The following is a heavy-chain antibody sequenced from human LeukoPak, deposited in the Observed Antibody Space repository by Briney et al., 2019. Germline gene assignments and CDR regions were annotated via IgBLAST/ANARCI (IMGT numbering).Heavy chain of an antibody. J-gene: IGHJ3*02. CDR1: GFTVSSNY. CDR3: ARDDGGDFNDAFDI. V-gene: IGHV3-66*01. D-gene: IGHD2-21*02. CDR2: IYSGGST. Sequence: GGSLRLSCAASGFTVSSNYMSWVRQAPGKGLEWVSVIYSGGSTYYADSVKGRFTISRDNAQNSLYLQMNSLRAEDTAVYYCARDDGGDFNDAFDIWGQGTMVAVSS.